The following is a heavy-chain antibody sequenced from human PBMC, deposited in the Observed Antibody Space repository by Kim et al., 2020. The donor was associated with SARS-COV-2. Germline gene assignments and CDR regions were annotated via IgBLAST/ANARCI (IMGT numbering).Heavy chain of an antibody. Sequence: GGSLRLSCEASAFTFSSYTMNWVRQAPGKGLEWVSYISSSSSTIYYADSVKGRSTISRDNAKNSLYLQMNSLRDEDTAVYYCAAMKGGDKWNGLDPWGQGTLVTVSS. D-gene: IGHD1-20*01. CDR3: AAMKGGDKWNGLDP. V-gene: IGHV3-48*02. CDR2: ISSSSSTI. CDR1: AFTFSSYT. J-gene: IGHJ5*02.